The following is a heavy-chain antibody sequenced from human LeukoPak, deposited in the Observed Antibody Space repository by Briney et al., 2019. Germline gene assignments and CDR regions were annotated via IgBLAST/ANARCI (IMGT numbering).Heavy chain of an antibody. D-gene: IGHD2-2*02. J-gene: IGHJ5*02. CDR2: IRYDGSNK. CDR1: GFTFSSYG. Sequence: GGSLRLSCAASGFTFSSYGMHWVRQAPGKGLEWVAFIRYDGSNKYYADSVKGRFTISRDNSKNTLYLQMNSLRAEDTAVYYCAKGDIVVVPAAIPNNWFDPWGQGTLVTVSS. V-gene: IGHV3-30*02. CDR3: AKGDIVVVPAAIPNNWFDP.